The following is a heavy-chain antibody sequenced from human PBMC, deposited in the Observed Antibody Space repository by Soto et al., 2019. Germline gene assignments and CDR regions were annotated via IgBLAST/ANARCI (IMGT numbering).Heavy chain of an antibody. CDR3: AKGAPTTSSEYFQH. J-gene: IGHJ1*01. CDR2: ISYDGSNK. V-gene: IGHV3-30*18. D-gene: IGHD1-26*01. CDR1: GFTFSSYG. Sequence: QVQLVESGGGVVQPGRSLRLSCAASGFTFSSYGMHWVRQAPGKGLEWVAVISYDGSNKYYADSVKGRFTISRDNSRNTLYLQINSLRAEDTAVYYCAKGAPTTSSEYFQHWGQGTLVTVSS.